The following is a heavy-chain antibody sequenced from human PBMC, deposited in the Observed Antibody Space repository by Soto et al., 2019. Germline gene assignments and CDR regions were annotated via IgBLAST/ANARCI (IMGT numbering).Heavy chain of an antibody. CDR1: GGSITSSSY. V-gene: IGHV4-39*01. D-gene: IGHD6-13*01. CDR2: IYSTGNT. CDR3: RSSSRYSTDV. Sequence: QLQLQESGPGLVKPSEPLSLICTVSGGSITSSSYWGWIRQPPGKGLEWIGSIYSTGNTYYNPSLKGRATISADTSKNQFSLNLSSVTAADTAVYYCRSSSRYSTDVWGQGTTVYVSS. J-gene: IGHJ6*02.